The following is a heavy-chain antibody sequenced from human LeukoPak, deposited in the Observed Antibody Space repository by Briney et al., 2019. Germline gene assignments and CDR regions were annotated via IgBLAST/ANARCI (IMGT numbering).Heavy chain of an antibody. CDR3: ARDSRGSYPAY. D-gene: IGHD1-26*01. Sequence: PSETLSLTCTVSGGSVSSGSYYWSWIRQPPGKGLEWIGYIHYSGSTNYNPSLKSRVTISVDTSKNQFSLKLSSVTAADTAVYYCARDSRGSYPAYWGQGTLVTVSS. CDR1: GGSVSSGSYY. V-gene: IGHV4-61*01. J-gene: IGHJ4*02. CDR2: IHYSGST.